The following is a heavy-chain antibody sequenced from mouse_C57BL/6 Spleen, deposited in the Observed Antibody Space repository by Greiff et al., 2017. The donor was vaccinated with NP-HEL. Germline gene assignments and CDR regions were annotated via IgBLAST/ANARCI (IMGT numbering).Heavy chain of an antibody. CDR1: GFNIKDDY. Sequence: EVQLQQSGAELVRPGASVKLSCTASGFNIKDDYMHWVKQRPEQGLEWIGWIDPENGDTEYASKFQGKATITADTSSNTAYLQISSLTSEDTALYYCTTLWLRRNYYAMDYWGQGTSVTVSS. D-gene: IGHD2-2*01. CDR2: IDPENGDT. CDR3: TTLWLRRNYYAMDY. J-gene: IGHJ4*01. V-gene: IGHV14-4*01.